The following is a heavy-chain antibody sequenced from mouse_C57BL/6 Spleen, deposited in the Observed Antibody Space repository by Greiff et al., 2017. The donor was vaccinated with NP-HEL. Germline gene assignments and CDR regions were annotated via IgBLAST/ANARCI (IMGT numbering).Heavy chain of an antibody. CDR3: ALDSTGHFDY. V-gene: IGHV14-3*01. CDR1: GFNIKDTD. CDR2: IDPANGNT. D-gene: IGHD3-2*02. J-gene: IGHJ2*01. Sequence: EVKLMESVAELVRPGASVTLSCTASGFNIKDTDMHWVKQRPVQGLEWIGRIDPANGNTAYAPKFQGKAILTADTSSNTAYLKLSSLTSEDSAINYWALDSTGHFDYWGQGTTLTVSS.